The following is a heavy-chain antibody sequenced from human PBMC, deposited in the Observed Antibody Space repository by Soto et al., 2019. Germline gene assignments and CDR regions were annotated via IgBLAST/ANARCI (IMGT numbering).Heavy chain of an antibody. CDR2: ITEGGTT. D-gene: IGHD3-9*01. CDR3: ARGADSIFSHNFDY. V-gene: IGHV4-34*01. J-gene: IGHJ4*02. CDR1: GDSFSGYF. Sequence: PSETLSLTCAVHGDSFSGYFWTWIRQPPGKGLEWIAEITEGGTTNYSPSLKSRVSIAVDSSKRQFSLTLRSVTAADTAMYYCARGADSIFSHNFDYWRQGSLVTVSS.